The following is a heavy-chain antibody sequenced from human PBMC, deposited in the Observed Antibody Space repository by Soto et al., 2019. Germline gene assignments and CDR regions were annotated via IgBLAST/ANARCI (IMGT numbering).Heavy chain of an antibody. CDR2: ISGSGGTT. V-gene: IGHV3-23*01. J-gene: IGHJ2*01. D-gene: IGHD6-6*01. CDR3: AKDTSSSTWYFDL. CDR1: GFTFSGSA. Sequence: EVQLLESGGGLVQLGGSLRLSCAASGFTFSGSAMYWVRQAPGKGLEWVSAISGSGGTTYHADSVKGRFTISRDNSKNTLFLQMNSLRAEDTAVYYCAKDTSSSTWYFDLWGRGTLVTVSS.